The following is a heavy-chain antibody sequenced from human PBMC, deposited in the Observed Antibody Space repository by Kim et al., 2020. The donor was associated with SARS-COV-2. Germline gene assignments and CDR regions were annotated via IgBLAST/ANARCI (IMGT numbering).Heavy chain of an antibody. J-gene: IGHJ5*02. D-gene: IGHD2-15*01. CDR2: INHSGST. Sequence: SETLSLTCAVYGGSFSGYYWSWIRQPPGKGLEWIGEINHSGSTNYNPSLKSRVTISVDPSKNQFSLKLSSVTAADTAVYYCVRGPPYCSGGSCYSDWFDPWGQGTLVTVSS. CDR3: VRGPPYCSGGSCYSDWFDP. V-gene: IGHV4-34*01. CDR1: GGSFSGYY.